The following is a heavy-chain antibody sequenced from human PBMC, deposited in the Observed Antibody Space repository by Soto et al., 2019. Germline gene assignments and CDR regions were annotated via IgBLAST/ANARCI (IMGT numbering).Heavy chain of an antibody. D-gene: IGHD3-9*01. CDR2: ISWNSGSI. CDR1: GFTFDDYA. Sequence: PGGSLRLSCAASGFTFDDYAMHWVRQAPGKGLEWVSGISWNSGSIGYADSVKGRFTISRDNAKNSLYLQMNSLRAEDTALYYCAKGQGLVIMAVDYWGQGTLVSVSS. CDR3: AKGQGLVIMAVDY. J-gene: IGHJ4*02. V-gene: IGHV3-9*01.